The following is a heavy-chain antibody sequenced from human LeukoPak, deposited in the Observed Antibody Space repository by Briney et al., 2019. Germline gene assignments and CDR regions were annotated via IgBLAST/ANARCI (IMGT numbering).Heavy chain of an antibody. D-gene: IGHD5-24*01. J-gene: IGHJ4*02. CDR3: ARFRDGYNLYYFDY. CDR1: GGSFSGYY. Sequence: SETLSLTCAVYGGSFSGYYWSWIRQPPGKGLEWIGEINHSGSTNYNPSLKSRVTMSVDTSKNQFSLKLSSVSAADTAVYFCARFRDGYNLYYFDYWGQGTLVTVSS. CDR2: INHSGST. V-gene: IGHV4-34*01.